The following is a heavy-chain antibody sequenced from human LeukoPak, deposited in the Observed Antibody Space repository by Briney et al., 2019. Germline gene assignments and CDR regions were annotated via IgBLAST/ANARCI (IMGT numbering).Heavy chain of an antibody. CDR1: GYTFTSYG. Sequence: ASVKVSCKASGYTFTSYGISWVRQAPGQGLEWMGWINPNSGGTNYAQKFQGRVTMTRDTSISTAYMDLSSLTSDDTAVYYCARVPVANNWFDPWGQGTLVTVSS. CDR2: INPNSGGT. J-gene: IGHJ5*02. D-gene: IGHD2-2*01. CDR3: ARVPVANNWFDP. V-gene: IGHV1-2*02.